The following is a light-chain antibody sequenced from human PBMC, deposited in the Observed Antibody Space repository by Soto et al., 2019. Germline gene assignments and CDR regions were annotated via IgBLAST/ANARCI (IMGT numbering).Light chain of an antibody. Sequence: EIVLTQSPATLSLSPGERATLSYRASQSVSSYLAWYQQKPGQAPRLLIYGASNRATGIPARFSGSGSGTDFALTITSLEPEDFAVYYCQQRGNWPLYTFGQGTKLEIK. V-gene: IGKV3-11*01. CDR1: QSVSSY. CDR2: GAS. J-gene: IGKJ2*01. CDR3: QQRGNWPLYT.